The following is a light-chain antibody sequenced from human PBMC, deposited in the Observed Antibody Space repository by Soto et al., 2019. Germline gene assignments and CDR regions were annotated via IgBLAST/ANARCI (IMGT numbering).Light chain of an antibody. CDR3: QQRSSLPVT. V-gene: IGKV3-11*01. CDR1: QSVTTS. J-gene: IGKJ5*01. CDR2: GAS. Sequence: EIVLTQSPATLSLSPGERATLSCRASQSVTTSLAWYQHKPGQAPRLLIYGASNRATGFPARFSGSGSGTDFTLTISGLEPEDFAVYYCQQRSSLPVTGGQGTRLEI.